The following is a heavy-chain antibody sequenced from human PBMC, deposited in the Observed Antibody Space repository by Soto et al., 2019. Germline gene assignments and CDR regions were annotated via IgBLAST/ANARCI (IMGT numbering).Heavy chain of an antibody. V-gene: IGHV3-15*07. D-gene: IGHD3-3*01. CDR1: GFSITNTW. CDR3: KSYPDFWGGHTPL. Sequence: EVQLVESGGGLVQPGGSLRLSCAASGFSITNTWMHWVRQAPGKGLEWVGRVKSKADGGTADYAAPVKGRFTVSRDASHISQYVLMNSLQKEDLAVYYCKSYPDFWGGHTPLWGQGTLVTVSS. CDR2: VKSKADGGTA. J-gene: IGHJ4*02.